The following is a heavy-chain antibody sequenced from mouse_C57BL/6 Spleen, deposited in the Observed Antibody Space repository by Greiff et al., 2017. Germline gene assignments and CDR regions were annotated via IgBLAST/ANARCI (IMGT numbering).Heavy chain of an antibody. CDR2: INPSTGGT. Sequence: EVQLVESGAELVKPGASVKISCKASGYSFTGYNMHWVKQSPEKSLEWIGEINPSTGGTRYNQKFKAKATLTVDKSSSTAYMQLKSLTSEDSAVYYCARGNEYDEWGYYAMDCWGQGTSVTVSS. CDR3: ARGNEYDEWGYYAMDC. V-gene: IGHV1-42*01. CDR1: GYSFTGYN. D-gene: IGHD2-4*01. J-gene: IGHJ4*01.